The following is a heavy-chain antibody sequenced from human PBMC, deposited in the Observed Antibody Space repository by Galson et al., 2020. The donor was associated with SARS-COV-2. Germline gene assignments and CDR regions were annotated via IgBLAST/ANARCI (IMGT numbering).Heavy chain of an antibody. J-gene: IGHJ4*02. Sequence: GGSLRLSCAASGFTFSSYSMNWVRQAPGKGLEWVSSISSSSSYIYYADSVKGRFTISRDNAKNSLYLQMNSLRAEDTAVYYCARDYAPPHTRFDYWGQGTLVTVSS. CDR3: ARDYAPPHTRFDY. V-gene: IGHV3-21*01. CDR2: ISSSSSYI. D-gene: IGHD2-2*01. CDR1: GFTFSSYS.